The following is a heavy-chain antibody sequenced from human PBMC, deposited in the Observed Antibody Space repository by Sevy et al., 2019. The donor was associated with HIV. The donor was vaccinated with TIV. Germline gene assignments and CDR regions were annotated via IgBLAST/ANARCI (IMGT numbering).Heavy chain of an antibody. Sequence: GGSLRLSCAASGFTFSSYAMSWVRQAPGKGLEWVSAISGSGGSTYYADSVKGRFTISRDNSKNTLYLQMNSLRAEDTAVYYCANEAANYGSRSQLAGGDCWGHGTLVTVSS. CDR1: GFTFSSYA. CDR2: ISGSGGST. CDR3: ANEAANYGSRSQLAGGDC. D-gene: IGHD3-10*01. V-gene: IGHV3-23*01. J-gene: IGHJ4*01.